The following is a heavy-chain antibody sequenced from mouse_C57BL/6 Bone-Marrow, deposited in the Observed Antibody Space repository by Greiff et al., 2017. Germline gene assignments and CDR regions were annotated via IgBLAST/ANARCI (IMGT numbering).Heavy chain of an antibody. V-gene: IGHV1-85*01. D-gene: IGHD1-1*01. CDR3: ARVFYGSTAWFAY. Sequence: QVQLKQSGPELVKPGASVKLSCKASGYTFTSYDINWVKQRPGQGLEWIGWIYPRDGSTKYNEKFKGKATLTVDTSSSTAYMELHSLTSEDSAVYFCARVFYGSTAWFAYWGQGTLVTVSA. CDR2: IYPRDGST. CDR1: GYTFTSYD. J-gene: IGHJ3*01.